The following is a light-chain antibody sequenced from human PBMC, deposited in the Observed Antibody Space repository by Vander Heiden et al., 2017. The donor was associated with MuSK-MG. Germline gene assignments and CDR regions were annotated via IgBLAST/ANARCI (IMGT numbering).Light chain of an antibody. J-gene: IGKJ5*01. CDR2: GVS. CDR3: LQDDSSPIT. V-gene: IGKV3-20*01. CDR1: QSVSSSY. Sequence: EIVLTQSPGTLSLSPGERATLSCRASQSVSSSYLAWYQQKPGQAPRLLIYGVSSRATGIPDRFSGNGSGTDFTLTISRLDPEDFAVYYCLQDDSSPITFGQGTRMXIK.